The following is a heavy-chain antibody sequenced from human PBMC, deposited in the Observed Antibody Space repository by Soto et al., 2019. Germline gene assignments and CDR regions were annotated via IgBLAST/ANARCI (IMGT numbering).Heavy chain of an antibody. Sequence: EVQLVESGGGLVQPGGSLRLSCAASGFTFSSYWMHWVRQAPGKGLVLVARIYNPGSTASYADSVKGRFTISRDNAKNTLYLQMSSLTVEDTAVFYCVRGNTGYGNFDYWGQGILVTVSS. CDR2: IYNPGSTA. D-gene: IGHD5-12*01. CDR1: GFTFSSYW. J-gene: IGHJ4*02. V-gene: IGHV3-74*01. CDR3: VRGNTGYGNFDY.